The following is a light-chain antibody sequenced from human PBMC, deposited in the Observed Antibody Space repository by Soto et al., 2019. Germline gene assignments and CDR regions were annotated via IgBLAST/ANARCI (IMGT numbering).Light chain of an antibody. Sequence: DIQMTQSPSTLSASVGDRVTITCRASQSISSWLAWYQQKPGKAPKLLIYDASSLESGVPSRLSGSGSGTEFTLTISSLQPDDFVTYYCQQYNSYSYTFGQGTKLEIK. CDR3: QQYNSYSYT. CDR1: QSISSW. J-gene: IGKJ2*01. V-gene: IGKV1-5*01. CDR2: DAS.